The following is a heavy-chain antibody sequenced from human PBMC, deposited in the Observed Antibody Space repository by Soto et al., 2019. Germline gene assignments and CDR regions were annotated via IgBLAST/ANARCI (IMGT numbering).Heavy chain of an antibody. D-gene: IGHD3-10*01. J-gene: IGHJ6*03. CDR2: INHSGST. Sequence: PSDTLSLTCAVYGGSFSGYYWSWIRQPPGKGLEWIGEINHSGSTNYNPSLKSRVTISVDTSKNQFSLKLSSVTAADTAVYYCARERGVRGVNFYYYYYYMDVWGKGTTVTVSS. CDR1: GGSFSGYY. V-gene: IGHV4-34*01. CDR3: ARERGVRGVNFYYYYYYMDV.